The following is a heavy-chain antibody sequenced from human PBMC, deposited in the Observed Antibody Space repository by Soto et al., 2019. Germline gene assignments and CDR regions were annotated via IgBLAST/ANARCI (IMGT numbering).Heavy chain of an antibody. J-gene: IGHJ6*03. CDR2: IYSGGST. V-gene: IGHV3-66*01. CDR1: GFTVSSNY. Sequence: GGSLRLSCAASGFTVSSNYMSWVRQAPGKGLEWVSVIYSGGSTYYADSVKGRFTISRDNAKNTLYLQMNSLRAEDTAVYYCAREGGYCSSTSCSYYYMDVWGKGTTVTVSS. CDR3: AREGGYCSSTSCSYYYMDV. D-gene: IGHD2-2*01.